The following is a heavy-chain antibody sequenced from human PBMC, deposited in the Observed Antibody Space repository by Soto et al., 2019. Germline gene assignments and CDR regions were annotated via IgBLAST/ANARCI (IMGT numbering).Heavy chain of an antibody. J-gene: IGHJ6*02. CDR1: GYTFTGYY. Sequence: ASVKVSCKASGYTFTGYYMHWVRQAPGQGLEWMGWINPNSGGTNYAQKFQGWVTMTRDTSISTAYMELSRLGSDDTAVYYGARGMRRGGTQDWAPGGDVSGYSYGLTVPYYYYYYGMDVWGQGTTVTVSS. CDR2: INPNSGGT. D-gene: IGHD5-18*01. V-gene: IGHV1-2*04. CDR3: ARGMRRGGTQDWAPGGDVSGYSYGLTVPYYYYYYGMDV.